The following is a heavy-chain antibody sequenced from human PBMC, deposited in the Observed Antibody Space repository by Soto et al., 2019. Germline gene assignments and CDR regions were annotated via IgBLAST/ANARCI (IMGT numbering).Heavy chain of an antibody. CDR3: AKDRRKVVVAAPFAY. CDR1: GFTFSSYG. V-gene: IGHV3-30*18. D-gene: IGHD2-15*01. Sequence: QVQLVESGGGVVQPGRSLRLSCAASGFTFSSYGMHWVRQAPGKGLEWVAVISYDGSNKYYADSVKGRFTISIDNSKNTLYLQMNSVRAEDTAVYYCAKDRRKVVVAAPFAYWGQGTLVTVSS. CDR2: ISYDGSNK. J-gene: IGHJ4*02.